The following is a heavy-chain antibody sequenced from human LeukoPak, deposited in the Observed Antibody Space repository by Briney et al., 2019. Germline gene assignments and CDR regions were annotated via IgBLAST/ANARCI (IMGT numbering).Heavy chain of an antibody. CDR3: AKGVEFSDTNWFDP. Sequence: GGSLRLSCAASGFTFSSYWMSWVRQAPGKGLEWVSAISGSGGSTHYADSVRGRFAISRDNSKNTLYLHMNSLRGEDTALYYCAKGVEFSDTNWFDPWGQGTLVTVSS. CDR1: GFTFSSYW. CDR2: ISGSGGST. V-gene: IGHV3-23*01. D-gene: IGHD5-24*01. J-gene: IGHJ5*02.